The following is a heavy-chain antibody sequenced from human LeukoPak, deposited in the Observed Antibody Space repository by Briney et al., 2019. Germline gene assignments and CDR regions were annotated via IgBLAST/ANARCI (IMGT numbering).Heavy chain of an antibody. J-gene: IGHJ6*02. D-gene: IGHD3-10*01. CDR1: GFSFRDYA. V-gene: IGHV3-30*02. Sequence: PGGSLRLSCAASGFSFRDYAIHWVRQAPGKGLEGVAFIRYDGSTKNYADSAKGRFTIARDNTKNTLSLQMNSLRAEDTAVYYCAKDQTYYYGSGLVYYYYGMDVWGQGTTVTGSS. CDR3: AKDQTYYYGSGLVYYYYGMDV. CDR2: IRYDGSTK.